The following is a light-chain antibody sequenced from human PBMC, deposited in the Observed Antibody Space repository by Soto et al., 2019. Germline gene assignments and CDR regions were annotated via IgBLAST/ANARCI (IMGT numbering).Light chain of an antibody. CDR3: QQYGSSHT. CDR2: GAS. V-gene: IGKV3-20*01. Sequence: EIVLTQSPATLSLSPVERATLSCRASQGVSSNLAWYQQKPGQAPRLLIYGASTRATGIPDRFSGSGAGAYFNLTISRLEPADFGVYYCQQYGSSHTFGQGTRLEIK. CDR1: QGVSSN. J-gene: IGKJ5*01.